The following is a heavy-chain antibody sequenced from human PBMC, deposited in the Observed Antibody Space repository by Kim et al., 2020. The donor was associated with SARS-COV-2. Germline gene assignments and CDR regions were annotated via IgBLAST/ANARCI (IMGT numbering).Heavy chain of an antibody. CDR3: ARDLRAIFGVSPRGWFDP. D-gene: IGHD3-3*01. Sequence: KSRVTISVDTSKNQFTLKLSSVTAADTAVYYCARDLRAIFGVSPRGWFDPWGQGTLVTVSS. V-gene: IGHV4-30-2*05. J-gene: IGHJ5*02.